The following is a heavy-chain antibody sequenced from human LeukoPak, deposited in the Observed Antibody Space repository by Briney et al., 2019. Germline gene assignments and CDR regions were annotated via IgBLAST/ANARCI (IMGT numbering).Heavy chain of an antibody. Sequence: GGSLRLSCAASGFNFSSYWMHWVRQAPGKGLVWVSRINSDGSSTSYADSVKGRFTISRDNAKNTLYLQMNSLRAEDTAMYYRAKDGFYDFWSGYPNHWGQGTLVTVSS. V-gene: IGHV3-74*01. J-gene: IGHJ5*02. CDR2: INSDGSST. CDR3: AKDGFYDFWSGYPNH. CDR1: GFNFSSYW. D-gene: IGHD3-3*01.